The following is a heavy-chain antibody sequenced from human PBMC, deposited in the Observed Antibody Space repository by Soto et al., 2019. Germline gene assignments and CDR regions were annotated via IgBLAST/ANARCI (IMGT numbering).Heavy chain of an antibody. CDR3: ARQIYDSDTGPNFQYYFDS. CDR2: IDPSDSQT. CDR1: GYSFAGYW. Sequence: PGESLKISCKGSGYSFAGYWITWVRQKPGKGLEWMGRIDPSDSQTYYSPSFRGHVTISVTKSITTVFLQWSSLRASDTAMYYCARQIYDSDTGPNFQYYFDSWRQVTPVTVSS. V-gene: IGHV5-10-1*01. J-gene: IGHJ4*02. D-gene: IGHD3-22*01.